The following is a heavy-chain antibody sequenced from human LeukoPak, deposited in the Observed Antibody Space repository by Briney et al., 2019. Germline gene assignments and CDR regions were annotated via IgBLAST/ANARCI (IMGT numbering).Heavy chain of an antibody. CDR2: MIGGDGK. V-gene: IGHV3-53*01. Sequence: GGSLRLSCAASGLTGSHNYVSWVRRAPRKGLEWVSTIMIGGDGKHYADSVKGRFTISRDRSESTLYLQMNGLRADDTAVYYCVRAAPRDCSPASCSLFDTWGQGTLVTVSS. CDR3: VRAAPRDCSPASCSLFDT. D-gene: IGHD2-2*01. CDR1: GLTGSHNY. J-gene: IGHJ4*02.